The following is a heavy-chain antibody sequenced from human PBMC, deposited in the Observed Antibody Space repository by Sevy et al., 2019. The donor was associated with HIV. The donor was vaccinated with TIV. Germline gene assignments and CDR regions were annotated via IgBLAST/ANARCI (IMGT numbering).Heavy chain of an antibody. Sequence: GGSLRLSCAASGFTFSSYAMSWVRQAPGKGLEWVSAISGSGGSTYYADSVKGRFTISRDNSKNTLYVQMNSQRAEDTPVYYRANDRADSSGYYYLVSYYYYYGMDVWGQGTTVTVSS. CDR1: GFTFSSYA. J-gene: IGHJ6*02. V-gene: IGHV3-23*01. CDR2: ISGSGGST. CDR3: ANDRADSSGYYYLVSYYYYYGMDV. D-gene: IGHD3-22*01.